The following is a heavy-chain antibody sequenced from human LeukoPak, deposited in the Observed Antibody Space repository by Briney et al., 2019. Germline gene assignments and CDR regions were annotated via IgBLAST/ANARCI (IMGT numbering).Heavy chain of an antibody. CDR1: GYTFTSYG. J-gene: IGHJ6*02. CDR3: ARESGSYYVDYYYGMDV. CDR2: ISAYNGNT. Sequence: ASVKVSCKASGYTFTSYGISWVRQAPGQGLEWMGWISAYNGNTNYAQKLQGRVTMTTDTSTSTAYMELRRLRSDDTAVYYCARESGSYYVDYYYGMDVWGQGTTVTVSS. D-gene: IGHD1-26*01. V-gene: IGHV1-18*01.